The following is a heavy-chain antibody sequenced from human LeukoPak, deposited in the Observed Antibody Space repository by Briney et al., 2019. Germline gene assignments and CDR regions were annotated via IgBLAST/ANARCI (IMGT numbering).Heavy chain of an antibody. Sequence: GGSLRLSCAASGFTVSSNYMSWVRQAPGKGLEWVSVIYSGGSTYYADSVKGRFTISRDNSKNTLYLQLNSLRAEDTAVYYCARDRDTINRAFDIWGQGTRVTVSS. CDR2: IYSGGST. V-gene: IGHV3-53*01. J-gene: IGHJ3*02. D-gene: IGHD3-9*01. CDR1: GFTVSSNY. CDR3: ARDRDTINRAFDI.